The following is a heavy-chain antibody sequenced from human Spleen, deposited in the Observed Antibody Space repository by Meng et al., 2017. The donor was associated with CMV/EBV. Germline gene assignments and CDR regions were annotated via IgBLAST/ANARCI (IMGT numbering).Heavy chain of an antibody. CDR2: INPNSGGT. J-gene: IGHJ4*02. V-gene: IGHV1-2*02. CDR1: GYTFTGYY. CDR3: ARDSVGATGGGDY. D-gene: IGHD1-26*01. Sequence: KASGYTFTGYYMHWERQAPGQGLEWMGWINPNSGGTNYAQKFQGRVTMTRDTSISTAYMELSRLRSDDTAVYYCARDSVGATGGGDYWGQGTLVTVSS.